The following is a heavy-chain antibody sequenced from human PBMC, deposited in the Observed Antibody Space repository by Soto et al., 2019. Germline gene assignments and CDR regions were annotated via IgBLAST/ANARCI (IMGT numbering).Heavy chain of an antibody. Sequence: GGSLRLSCAASGFIFSDYGIHWVRQAPGKGLEWVALIWYDGSKKYYADSVKGRFTVSRDNINSTLYLEMNSLRVEDSAVYYCAREGAVAGSQDFWGQGTLVTVSS. V-gene: IGHV3-33*01. CDR1: GFIFSDYG. CDR3: AREGAVAGSQDF. CDR2: IWYDGSKK. J-gene: IGHJ4*02. D-gene: IGHD6-19*01.